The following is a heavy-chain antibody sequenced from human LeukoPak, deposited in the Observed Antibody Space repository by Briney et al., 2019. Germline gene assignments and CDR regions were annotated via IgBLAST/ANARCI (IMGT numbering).Heavy chain of an antibody. CDR1: GGSFSGYY. CDR2: INHSGST. CDR3: ARARLSTVVTGGFDI. V-gene: IGHV4-34*01. J-gene: IGHJ3*02. D-gene: IGHD4-23*01. Sequence: SETLSLTCAVYGGSFSGYYWSWIRQPPGKGLEWIGEINHSGSTNYNPSLKSRVTISVDTSKNQFSLKLSSATAADTAMFYCARARLSTVVTGGFDIWGQGTMITVSS.